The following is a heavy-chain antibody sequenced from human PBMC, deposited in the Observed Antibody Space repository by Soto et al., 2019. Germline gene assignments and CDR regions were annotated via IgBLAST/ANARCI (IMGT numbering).Heavy chain of an antibody. J-gene: IGHJ6*02. CDR2: ISSRGDT. D-gene: IGHD2-21*02. CDR1: GFSFSTYS. CDR3: AREETAWPLAYGLDV. Sequence: GGSLRLSCAASGFSFSTYSMNWVRQAPGKGLEWVSSISSRGDTYYADSVKGRFTISRDNAKNSVSLQVDSLRAEDAAVYCCAREETAWPLAYGLDVWGQGTTVTVYS. V-gene: IGHV3-21*01.